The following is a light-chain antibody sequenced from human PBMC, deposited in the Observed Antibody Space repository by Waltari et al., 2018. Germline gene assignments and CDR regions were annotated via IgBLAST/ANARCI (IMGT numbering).Light chain of an antibody. CDR3: QVWDSSGDHRV. V-gene: IGLV3-21*02. J-gene: IGLJ2*01. CDR1: NLGSTY. CDR2: DDR. Sequence: SYEMTQPPSVSVSPGQMARITCGGDNLGSTYVHWYQQKPAQAPVLVIYDDRERPSGIPERFSGSKSGNTATLTISGVEAGDEADYYCQVWDSSGDHRVFSGGTRLTVL.